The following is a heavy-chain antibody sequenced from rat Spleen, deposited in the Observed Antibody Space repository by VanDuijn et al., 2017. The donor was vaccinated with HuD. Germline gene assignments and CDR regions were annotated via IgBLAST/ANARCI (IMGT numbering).Heavy chain of an antibody. CDR1: GFTFSSFP. J-gene: IGHJ4*01. CDR2: ISSGGGST. Sequence: EVQLVESGGGLVQPGRSLKLSCAASGFTFSSFPMAWVRQAPKKGLEWGASISSGGGSTYYPDSVKGRFTNSRDNAENTAYLQMNSLRSEDTATYYCGKDMNYYSTYPFYVMGAWGQGASVTVSS. V-gene: IGHV5-46*01. D-gene: IGHD1-2*01. CDR3: GKDMNYYSTYPFYVMGA.